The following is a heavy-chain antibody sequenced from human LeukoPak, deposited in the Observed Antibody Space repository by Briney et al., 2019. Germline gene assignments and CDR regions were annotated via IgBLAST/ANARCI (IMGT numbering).Heavy chain of an antibody. CDR1: GGSISSSNW. D-gene: IGHD5-18*01. V-gene: IGHV4-4*02. CDR2: IYHSGST. CDR3: ARDYRSPLIQLWYFQH. J-gene: IGHJ1*01. Sequence: SETLSLTCAVSGGSISSSNWWSWVRQPPGKGLEWIWEIYHSGSTNYNPSLKSRVTISVDKSKNQFSLKLSSVTAADTAVYYCARDYRSPLIQLWYFQHWGQGTLVTVSS.